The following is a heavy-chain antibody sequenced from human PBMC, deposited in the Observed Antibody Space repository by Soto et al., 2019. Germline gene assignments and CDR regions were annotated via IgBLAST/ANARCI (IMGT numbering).Heavy chain of an antibody. CDR2: IYPVDSDT. D-gene: IGHD1-1*01. CDR1: GYGFASNG. J-gene: IGHJ5*02. Sequence: PGESLKIAWMSAGYGFASNGIKWVREGPGKGLQWMGVIYPVDSDTKYSPSFQGQVTISADKSISTAYLQWTSLKPSDTAIYYGAVKKDPYLAETTSWGPGNLLTVSS. CDR3: AVKKDPYLAETTS. V-gene: IGHV5-51*01.